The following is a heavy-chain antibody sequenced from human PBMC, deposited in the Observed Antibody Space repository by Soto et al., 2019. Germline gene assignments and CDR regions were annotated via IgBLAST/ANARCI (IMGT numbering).Heavy chain of an antibody. D-gene: IGHD5-12*01. J-gene: IGHJ4*02. CDR2: IIHILGIA. V-gene: IGHV1-69*02. Sequence: QVQLVQSGAEVKKPGSSVKVSCKASGGTFSSYTISWVRQAPGQGLEWMGRIIHILGIANYAQKFQGRVTITADKSTSTAYMELSSLRSEDTAVYYCASGRWLQIGVDYFDYWGQGTLVTVSS. CDR3: ASGRWLQIGVDYFDY. CDR1: GGTFSSYT.